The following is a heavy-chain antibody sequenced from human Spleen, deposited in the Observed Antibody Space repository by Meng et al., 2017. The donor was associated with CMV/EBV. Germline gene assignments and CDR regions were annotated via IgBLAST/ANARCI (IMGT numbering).Heavy chain of an antibody. V-gene: IGHV1-46*01. CDR1: YTFSSYS. J-gene: IGHJ4*02. Sequence: YTFSSYSRHWVRQALGKGLEWVGMINPSGGSTSYAKKFQGRVTVTRDTSTSTVYLELSSLRSEDTAMYYCARVRSSGWYKDPDYYDYWGQGTLVTVSS. D-gene: IGHD6-19*01. CDR3: ARVRSSGWYKDPDYYDY. CDR2: INPSGGST.